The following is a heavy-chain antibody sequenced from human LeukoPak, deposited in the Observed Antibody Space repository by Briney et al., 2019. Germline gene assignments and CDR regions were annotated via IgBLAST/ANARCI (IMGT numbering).Heavy chain of an antibody. CDR3: TRAIFGVVPSRLYYYSYYMDV. Sequence: ASVKVSSKASGYTFTSYDINWVRQATGQGLEWMGWMNPNSGNTGYAQKFQGRVTITRNTSISTAYMELSSLRSEDTAVYYCTRAIFGVVPSRLYYYSYYMDVWGKGTTVTVSS. J-gene: IGHJ6*03. CDR2: MNPNSGNT. V-gene: IGHV1-8*03. D-gene: IGHD3-3*01. CDR1: GYTFTSYD.